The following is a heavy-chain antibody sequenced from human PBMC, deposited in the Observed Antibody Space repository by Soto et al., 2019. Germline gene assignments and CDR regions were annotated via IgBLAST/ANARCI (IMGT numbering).Heavy chain of an antibody. V-gene: IGHV4-39*01. CDR1: GGSISSSSYY. D-gene: IGHD6-19*01. Sequence: QLQLQESGPGLVKPSETLSLTCTVSGGSISSSSYYWGWIRQPPGKGLEWIGSIYYSGSTYYNPSLKSRVTISVDTSKNQFSLKLSSVTAADTAVYYCARSSSGWYGTGVAFDYWGQGTLVTVSS. CDR3: ARSSSGWYGTGVAFDY. J-gene: IGHJ4*02. CDR2: IYYSGST.